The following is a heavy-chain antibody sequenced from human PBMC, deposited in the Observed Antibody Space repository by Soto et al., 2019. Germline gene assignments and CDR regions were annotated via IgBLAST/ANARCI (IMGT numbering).Heavy chain of an antibody. CDR2: LTSRSTDI. CDR1: RFTFSTYT. J-gene: IGHJ2*01. D-gene: IGHD6-19*01. CDR3: ARGSEHWLWNFEL. V-gene: IGHV3-21*06. Sequence: PGGSLRLSCAASRFTFSTYTMNWVRQAPGKGLEWVSSLTSRSTDIYYAESVKGRFTISRDNTKNSLYLQMNTLRAEDTAIYYWARGSEHWLWNFELWGRGTLVTVSS.